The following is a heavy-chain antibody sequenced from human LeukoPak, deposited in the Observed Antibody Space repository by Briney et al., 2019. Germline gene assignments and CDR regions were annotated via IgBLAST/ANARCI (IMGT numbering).Heavy chain of an antibody. D-gene: IGHD6-19*01. V-gene: IGHV4-4*07. J-gene: IGHJ4*02. CDR2: INPSGST. CDR3: ARDTGSGWYHY. Sequence: PSETLSLTCTVSGGSISSYYWSWIRQPAGKGLEWIGRINPSGSTNYNPSLKSRVTMSVDTYKNQFSLMLSYVTAADTAVFFCARDTGSGWYHYWGQGTLVTVSS. CDR1: GGSISSYY.